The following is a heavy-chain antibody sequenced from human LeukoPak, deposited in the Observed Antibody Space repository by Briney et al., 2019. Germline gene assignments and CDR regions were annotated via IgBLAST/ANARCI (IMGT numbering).Heavy chain of an antibody. J-gene: IGHJ4*02. CDR1: GFTVKNNY. Sequence: GGSLRLSCGASGFTVKNNYMNWVGQAPGKGLEWDSGIYGDGSTYYADSVKGRFTISRDSSKSTLYLQMNSLRAEDTAVYYCAIGSYCSGGCCYPLFDYWGRGTLVAVSS. D-gene: IGHD2-15*01. V-gene: IGHV3-53*01. CDR2: IYGDGST. CDR3: AIGSYCSGGCCYPLFDY.